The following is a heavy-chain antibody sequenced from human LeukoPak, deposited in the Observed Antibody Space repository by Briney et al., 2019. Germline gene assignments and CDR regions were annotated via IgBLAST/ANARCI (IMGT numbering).Heavy chain of an antibody. CDR2: IIPIFGTA. CDR3: ARGSGETGGYYYVY. Sequence: GXSVKVSFTASGGSFSRYAISWVRQAPGQGLEWMGGIIPIFGTANYAQKFQGRVTITADESTRTAYMELRTLRSEDTAIYYCARGSGETGGYYYVYWGRGTPVTVSS. CDR1: GGSFSRYA. D-gene: IGHD3-22*01. V-gene: IGHV1-69*13. J-gene: IGHJ4*02.